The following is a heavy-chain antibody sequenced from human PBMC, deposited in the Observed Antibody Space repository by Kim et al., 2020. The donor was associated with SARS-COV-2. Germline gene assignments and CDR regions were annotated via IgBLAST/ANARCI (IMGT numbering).Heavy chain of an antibody. J-gene: IGHJ6*03. Sequence: TNNNPSLKSRVTMSVDTSKNQFSLKLSSVTAADTAVYYCARGDPALDMDVWGKGTTVTVSS. CDR3: ARGDPALDMDV. V-gene: IGHV4-4*07. CDR2: T.